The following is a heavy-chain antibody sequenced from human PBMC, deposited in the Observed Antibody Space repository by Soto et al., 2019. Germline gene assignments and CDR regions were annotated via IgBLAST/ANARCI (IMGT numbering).Heavy chain of an antibody. CDR3: ARDRGQWLVIGLFDY. D-gene: IGHD6-19*01. V-gene: IGHV3-30-3*01. J-gene: IGHJ4*02. CDR2: ISYDGSNK. CDR1: GFTFSSYA. Sequence: QVQLVESGGGVVQPGRSLRLSCAASGFTFSSYAMHWVRQAPGKGLEWVAVISYDGSNKYYADSVKGRFTISRDNSKKTLYLQMNSLRAEDTAVYYCARDRGQWLVIGLFDYWGQGTLVTVSS.